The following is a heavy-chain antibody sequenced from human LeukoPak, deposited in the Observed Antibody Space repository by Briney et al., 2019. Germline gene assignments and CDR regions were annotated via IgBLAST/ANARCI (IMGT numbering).Heavy chain of an antibody. CDR3: ARERGYCSSTSCYLTGWFDP. D-gene: IGHD2-2*01. CDR2: IKQDGSEK. J-gene: IGHJ5*02. Sequence: GGSLRLSCAASGFTFSSYWMSWVRQAPGKGLEWVANIKQDGSEKYYVDSVKGRFTTSRDNAKNSLYLQMNSLRAEDTAVYYCARERGYCSSTSCYLTGWFDPWGQGTLVTVSS. CDR1: GFTFSSYW. V-gene: IGHV3-7*01.